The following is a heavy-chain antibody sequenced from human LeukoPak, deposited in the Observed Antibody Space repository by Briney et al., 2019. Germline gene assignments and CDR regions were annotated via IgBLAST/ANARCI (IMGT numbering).Heavy chain of an antibody. J-gene: IGHJ4*02. CDR3: AKRSGRTTGRYDY. CDR1: GFTFSSYA. CDR2: ISGSGGST. V-gene: IGHV3-23*01. Sequence: GGSLRLSCAASGFTFSSYAMSWVRQAPGKGLEWVSAISGSGGSTYYTDSVKGRFTISRDNSKNTLYLQMNSLRAEDTAVYYCAKRSGRTTGRYDYWGQGTLVTVSS. D-gene: IGHD4-17*01.